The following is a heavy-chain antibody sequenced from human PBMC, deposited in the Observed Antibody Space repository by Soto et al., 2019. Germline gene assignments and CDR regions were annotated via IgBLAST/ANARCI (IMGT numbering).Heavy chain of an antibody. V-gene: IGHV3-23*01. CDR2: ISGSGGST. D-gene: IGHD3-16*02. CDR1: GFTFSSYA. CDR3: AKELTYYDYVWGSYLY. J-gene: IGHJ4*02. Sequence: HPGGSLRLSCAASGFTFSSYAMSWVRQAPGKGLEWVSAISGSGGSTYYADSVKGRFTISRDNSKNTLYLQMNSLRAEDTAVYYCAKELTYYDYVWGSYLYWGQGTLVTVSS.